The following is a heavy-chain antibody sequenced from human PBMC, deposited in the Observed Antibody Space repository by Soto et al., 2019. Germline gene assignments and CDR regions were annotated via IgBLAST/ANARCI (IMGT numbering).Heavy chain of an antibody. CDR2: ISTYNGNT. CDR1: GYTFTDYG. D-gene: IGHD6-19*01. V-gene: IGHV1-18*04. Sequence: GASVKVSCKASGYTFTDYGISWVRQAPGQGLEWMGWISTYNGNTIYAQKIQGRVTMTTDTSTSTAYVELRSLRSDDTAVYYCAREEGISDWHAFEYWGQGTMVTVSS. CDR3: AREEGISDWHAFEY. J-gene: IGHJ4*02.